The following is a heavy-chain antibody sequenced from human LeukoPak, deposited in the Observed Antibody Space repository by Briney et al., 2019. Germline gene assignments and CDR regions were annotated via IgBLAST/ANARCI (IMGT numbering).Heavy chain of an antibody. J-gene: IGHJ4*02. CDR3: ARGRNYYDSSGYPTYYFDY. CDR1: GGSISSYY. Sequence: SETLSLTCTVSGGSISSYYWSWIRQPPGKGLEWIGYIYYSGSTNYNPSLKSRVTISVDTSKNQFSLKLSSVTAADTAVYYCARGRNYYDSSGYPTYYFDYWGQGTLVTVSS. V-gene: IGHV4-59*01. D-gene: IGHD3-22*01. CDR2: IYYSGST.